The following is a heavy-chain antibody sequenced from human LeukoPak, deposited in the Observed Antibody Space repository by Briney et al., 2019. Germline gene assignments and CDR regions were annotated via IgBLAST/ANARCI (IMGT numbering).Heavy chain of an antibody. V-gene: IGHV4-4*07. CDR1: GASISSFH. CDR3: ARKDGDY. Sequence: PSETLSLTCTVSGASISSFHWTWIRQPAGKGLEWIGLIYSSGSTIYNPSLKSRVAMSVDMTKHQLSLKLSSVTAADTAMYYCARKDGDYWGQGTLVTVSS. J-gene: IGHJ4*02. CDR2: IYSSGST.